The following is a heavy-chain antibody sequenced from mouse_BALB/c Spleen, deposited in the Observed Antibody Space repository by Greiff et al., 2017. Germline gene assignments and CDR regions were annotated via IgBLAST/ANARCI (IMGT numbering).Heavy chain of an antibody. D-gene: IGHD2-3*01. Sequence: EVKVMESGPGLVKPSQSLSLTCTVTGYSITSDYAWNWIRQFPGNKLEWMGYISYSGSTSYNPSLKSRISITRDTSKNQFFLQLNSVTTEDTATYYCARKGWLLRYAMDYWGQGTSVTVSS. J-gene: IGHJ4*01. V-gene: IGHV3-2*02. CDR2: ISYSGST. CDR3: ARKGWLLRYAMDY. CDR1: GYSITSDYA.